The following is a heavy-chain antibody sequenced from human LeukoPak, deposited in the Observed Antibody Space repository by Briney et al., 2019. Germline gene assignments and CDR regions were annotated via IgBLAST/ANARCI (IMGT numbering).Heavy chain of an antibody. D-gene: IGHD3-22*01. CDR1: GFTFSNYG. J-gene: IGHJ5*02. CDR3: ARDIDTSSHYGWFDP. Sequence: GGYLRLSCAASGFTFSNYGIHWVRQAPGKGLEWVSVIWSHGRSEYYADSVKGRFTISRDNSKNTVSLQMNSLRAEDTAVYYCARDIDTSSHYGWFDPWGQGTLVIVSS. V-gene: IGHV3-33*01. CDR2: IWSHGRSE.